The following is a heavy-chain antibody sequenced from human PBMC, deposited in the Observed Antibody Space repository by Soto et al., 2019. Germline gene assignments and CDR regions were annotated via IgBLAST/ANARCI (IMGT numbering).Heavy chain of an antibody. CDR3: ARIEYCSGGNCYSAFDI. V-gene: IGHV1-18*01. D-gene: IGHD2-15*01. CDR2: ISGYKGDT. CDR1: GDTFISSG. J-gene: IGHJ3*02. Sequence: VQSGAEVKKPGASVKVSCKASGDTFISSGISWVRQAPGQGLEWMGWISGYKGDTNYAQKFQGSVTLTTDTATSTAYMELRSLTPGDTAIYYCARIEYCSGGNCYSAFDIWGQGTLVTVSS.